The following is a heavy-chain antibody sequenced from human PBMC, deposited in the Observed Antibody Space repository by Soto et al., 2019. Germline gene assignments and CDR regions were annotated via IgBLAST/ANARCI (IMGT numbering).Heavy chain of an antibody. CDR2: IYYSGST. CDR1: GGSISSYY. V-gene: IGHV4-59*01. Sequence: SETLSLTCTVSGGSISSYYWSWIRQPPGKGLEWIGYIYYSGSTNYNPSLKSRVTISVDTSKNQFSLKLSSVTAADTAVYYCARSYGDYRYAFDYWGQGTLVTVAS. CDR3: ARSYGDYRYAFDY. D-gene: IGHD4-17*01. J-gene: IGHJ4*02.